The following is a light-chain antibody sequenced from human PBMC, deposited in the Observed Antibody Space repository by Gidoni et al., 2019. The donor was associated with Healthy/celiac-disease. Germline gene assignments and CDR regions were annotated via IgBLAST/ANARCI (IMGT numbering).Light chain of an antibody. CDR1: SLRSYY. Sequence: SSELTQDPAVSVSLGQTVRITCQGDSLRSYYASWYQQQPGQAPVLVIYGKNNRPSGIPDRFSGSSSGNTASLTITGAQAEDEADYYCNSRDSSGNPPYVFGTGTKVTVL. V-gene: IGLV3-19*01. CDR3: NSRDSSGNPPYV. CDR2: GKN. J-gene: IGLJ1*01.